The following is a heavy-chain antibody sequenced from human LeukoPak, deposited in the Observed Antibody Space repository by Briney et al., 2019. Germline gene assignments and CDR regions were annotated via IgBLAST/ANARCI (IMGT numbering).Heavy chain of an antibody. D-gene: IGHD3-3*01. CDR1: GGSFSGYY. CDR2: FNHSGST. V-gene: IGHV4-34*01. J-gene: IGHJ5*02. CDR3: ARGISYYDFWSGYYNKNPRLLDP. Sequence: SETLSLTCAVYGGSFSGYYWSWIRQPPGKGLEWIGEFNHSGSTNYNPSLKSRVTISVDTSKNQFSLKLSSVTAADTAVYYCARGISYYDFWSGYYNKNPRLLDPWGQGTLVTVSS.